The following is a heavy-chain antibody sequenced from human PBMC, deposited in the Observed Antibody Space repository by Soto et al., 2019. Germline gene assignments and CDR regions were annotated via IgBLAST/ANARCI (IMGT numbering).Heavy chain of an antibody. V-gene: IGHV3-48*02. J-gene: IGHJ3*02. CDR2: IDTSGSTT. D-gene: IGHD7-27*01. Sequence: EVQLVESGGGLVQPGGSLRLSCAASGFTFSSYSMSWVRQGPGKGLEWVSYIDTSGSTTYYADSVKGRFAISRDNAKNSLYLQVNSLRDEDTAVYYCARDRLTGDRREAFDIWGQGTMVTVSS. CDR1: GFTFSSYS. CDR3: ARDRLTGDRREAFDI.